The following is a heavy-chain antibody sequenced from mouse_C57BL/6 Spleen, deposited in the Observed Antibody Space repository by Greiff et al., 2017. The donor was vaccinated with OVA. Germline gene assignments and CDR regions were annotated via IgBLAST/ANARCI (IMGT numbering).Heavy chain of an antibody. Sequence: QVQLQQSGAELVRPGTSVKVSCKASGYAFTNYLIEWVKQRPGQGLEWIGVINPGSGGTNYNEKFKGKATLTADKSSSTAYMQLSSLTSEDSAVYFCARSASYDGYYDYCDYGGKDTTLTVSS. V-gene: IGHV1-54*01. J-gene: IGHJ2*01. CDR3: ARSASYDGYYDYCDY. CDR1: GYAFTNYL. D-gene: IGHD2-3*01. CDR2: INPGSGGT.